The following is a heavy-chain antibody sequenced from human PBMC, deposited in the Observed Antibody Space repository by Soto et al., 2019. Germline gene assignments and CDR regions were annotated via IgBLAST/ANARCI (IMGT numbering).Heavy chain of an antibody. V-gene: IGHV4-31*03. Sequence: SETLSLTCTVSGGSISSGGYYWSWIRQHPGKGLEWIGYIYYSGSTYYNPSLKSRVTISVDTSKNQFSLKLSSVTAADTAVYYCARDSSRRSRALNWNYWFDPWGQGTLVTVSS. D-gene: IGHD1-7*01. CDR1: GGSISSGGYY. J-gene: IGHJ5*02. CDR2: IYYSGST. CDR3: ARDSSRRSRALNWNYWFDP.